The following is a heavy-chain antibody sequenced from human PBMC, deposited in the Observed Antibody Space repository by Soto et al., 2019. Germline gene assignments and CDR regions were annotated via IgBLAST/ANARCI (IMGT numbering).Heavy chain of an antibody. CDR3: TRGGYNEGGFDY. Sequence: PGGSVRLSCAASGFTFNSYDMNWVRQAPGKGLEWVSSLNSHDGLTHYADSVKGRFAISRDNAKNSLYLQMNSLRVEDTAVYYCTRGGYNEGGFDYWGQGNLVTVSS. D-gene: IGHD5-12*01. J-gene: IGHJ4*02. V-gene: IGHV3-21*01. CDR1: GFTFNSYD. CDR2: LNSHDGLT.